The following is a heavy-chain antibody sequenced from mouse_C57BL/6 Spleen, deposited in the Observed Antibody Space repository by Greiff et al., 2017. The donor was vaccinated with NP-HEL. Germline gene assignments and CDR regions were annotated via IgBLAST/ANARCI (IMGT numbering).Heavy chain of an antibody. CDR2: IYPGSGST. J-gene: IGHJ4*01. CDR3: AREPYCYAMDY. CDR1: GYTFTSYW. Sequence: VQLQQSGAELVKPGASVKMSCKASGYTFTSYWITWVKQRPGQGLEWIGDIYPGSGSTNYNEKFKSKATLTVDTSSSTAYMQLSSLTSEESAVYYCAREPYCYAMDYLGQGTSVTVSS. V-gene: IGHV1-55*01.